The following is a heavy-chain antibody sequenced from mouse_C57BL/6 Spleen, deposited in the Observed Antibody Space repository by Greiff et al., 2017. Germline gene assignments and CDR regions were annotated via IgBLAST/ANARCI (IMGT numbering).Heavy chain of an antibody. CDR2: IDPEDGDT. D-gene: IGHD1-1*01. Sequence: VQLQQSGAELVRPGASVKLSCTASGFNFKDYYMHWVKQRPERGLEWIGRIDPEDGDTEYAPKFKGKATMTEDPSSNTAYLQLRSLTSEATAVYYCTTSIYYYGSSYFAYWGQGTTLTVSS. CDR3: TTSIYYYGSSYFAY. CDR1: GFNFKDYY. V-gene: IGHV14-1*01. J-gene: IGHJ2*01.